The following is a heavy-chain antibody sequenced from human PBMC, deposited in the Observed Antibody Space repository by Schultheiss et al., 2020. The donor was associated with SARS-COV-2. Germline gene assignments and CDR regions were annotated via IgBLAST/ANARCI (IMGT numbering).Heavy chain of an antibody. D-gene: IGHD2-15*01. V-gene: IGHV4-39*07. CDR3: ARVLLTPGGRYFDY. J-gene: IGHJ4*02. CDR1: GGSISSSSYY. Sequence: SETLSLTCTVSGGSISSSSYYWGWIRQPPGKGLEWIGEINHSGSTNYNPSLKSRVTISVDTSKNQFSLKLSSVTAADTAVYYCARVLLTPGGRYFDYWGQGTLVTVSS. CDR2: INHSGST.